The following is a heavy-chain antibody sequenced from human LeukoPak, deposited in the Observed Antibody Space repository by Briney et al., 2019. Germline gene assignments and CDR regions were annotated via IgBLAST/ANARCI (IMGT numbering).Heavy chain of an antibody. CDR3: VREAGDCSSTSCSWEFDY. CDR2: TYYRSKWYN. D-gene: IGHD2-2*01. J-gene: IGHJ4*02. Sequence: SQTLSLTCAISGDSVSSNSAAWNWIRQSPSRGLEWLGRTYYRSKWYNDYAVSVKSRISINPGTSKNQFSLQVNSVTPEDTAVYYCVREAGDCSSTSCSWEFDYWGQGTLVTVSS. CDR1: GDSVSSNSAA. V-gene: IGHV6-1*01.